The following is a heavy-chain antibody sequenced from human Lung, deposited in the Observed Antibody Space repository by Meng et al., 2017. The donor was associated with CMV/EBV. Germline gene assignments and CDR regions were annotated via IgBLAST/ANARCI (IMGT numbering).Heavy chain of an antibody. CDR1: GGSISSSSYY. D-gene: IGHD3-22*01. V-gene: IGHV4-39*07. CDR2: IYYSGST. Sequence: SCTVSGGSISSSSYYWGWIRQPPGKGLEWIGSIYYSGSTYYNPSLKSRVTISVDTSKNQFSLKLSSVTAADTAVYYCAKENYDSSGDDAFDILGQGXMVTVSS. CDR3: AKENYDSSGDDAFDI. J-gene: IGHJ3*02.